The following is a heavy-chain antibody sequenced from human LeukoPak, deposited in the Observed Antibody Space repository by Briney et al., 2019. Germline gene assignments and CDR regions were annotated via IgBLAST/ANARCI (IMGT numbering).Heavy chain of an antibody. V-gene: IGHV3-48*03. Sequence: PGGSLRLSCAASGFPFSSYEMNWVRQPPGKGLEWVSYILNSGTTTYYADSVKGRFTISRDNAKKSLYLQMNSVRAEDTGVYYCARDPPDYWGQGILVTVSS. CDR3: ARDPPDY. CDR1: GFPFSSYE. CDR2: ILNSGTTT. J-gene: IGHJ4*02.